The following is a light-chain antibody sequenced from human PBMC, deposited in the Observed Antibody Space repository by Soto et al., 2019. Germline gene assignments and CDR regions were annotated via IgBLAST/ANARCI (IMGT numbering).Light chain of an antibody. CDR2: GAS. CDR1: QSIRSN. CDR3: QQYGGSPRT. J-gene: IGKJ5*01. Sequence: SLATLSLSTGERSTVSCRASQSIRSNLAWYQQKPGKAPSLLINGASIRDTGIPERFSGSGSGTDFTLPITSLQPEDFAVHFCQQYGGSPRTFGQGTRLEI. V-gene: IGKV3-20*01.